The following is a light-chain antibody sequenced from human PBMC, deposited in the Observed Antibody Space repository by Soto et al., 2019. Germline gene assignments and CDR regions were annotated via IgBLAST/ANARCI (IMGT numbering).Light chain of an antibody. J-gene: IGKJ2*01. CDR3: QQLSGSLST. CDR2: GAS. CDR1: QSVASSY. V-gene: IGKV3-20*01. Sequence: ETVLTQSPGTLSLSPGEGATLSCRASQSVASSYFAWYQQRPGQAPRLLIYGASRRATGIPDRFSGSGSGTDFTLTISSLEPEDFAVYYCQQLSGSLSTFGQGTKLEIK.